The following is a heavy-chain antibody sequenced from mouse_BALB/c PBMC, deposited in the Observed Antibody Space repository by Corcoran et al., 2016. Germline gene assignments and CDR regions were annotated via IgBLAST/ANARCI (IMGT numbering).Heavy chain of an antibody. D-gene: IGHD2-3*01. CDR1: GYSFTGYY. J-gene: IGHJ3*01. Sequence: LVKTGASVKISCKASGYSFTGYYMHWVKQSHGKSLEWIGYISCYNGAITYNQKFKGKATFTVDTSSSTAYMQFNSLTSEDSAVYYCARGGDAYCCPFAYWGQGTLVTVSA. CDR3: ARGGDAYCCPFAY. CDR2: ISCYNGAI. V-gene: IGHV1S34*01.